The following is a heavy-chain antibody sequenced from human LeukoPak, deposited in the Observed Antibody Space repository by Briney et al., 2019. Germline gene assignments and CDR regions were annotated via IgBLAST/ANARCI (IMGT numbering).Heavy chain of an antibody. Sequence: ASVKVSCKPSGYTFTNYGISWVRQAPGQGLEWMGWISPYNGNTNYAQTLQGRVTMTTDTSTTTAYMELRSLRSDDTAIYYCAREVATTGTDYWGQGTLVTVSS. D-gene: IGHD1-1*01. CDR1: GYTFTNYG. CDR3: AREVATTGTDY. J-gene: IGHJ4*02. V-gene: IGHV1-18*01. CDR2: ISPYNGNT.